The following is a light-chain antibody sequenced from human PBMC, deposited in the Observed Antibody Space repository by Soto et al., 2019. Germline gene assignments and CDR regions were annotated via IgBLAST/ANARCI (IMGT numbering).Light chain of an antibody. CDR2: GAS. J-gene: IGKJ1*01. V-gene: IGKV3-20*01. CDR3: QQFGTSSWT. Sequence: EIVLTQSPGTLSLSPGERATLSCRASQSVSRSYLAWYQQKPGQAPRLLIYGASSRATGIPDRFSGSGSGTYLTLTISRLEPEDFAMEYCQQFGTSSWTFGQGTKGES. CDR1: QSVSRSY.